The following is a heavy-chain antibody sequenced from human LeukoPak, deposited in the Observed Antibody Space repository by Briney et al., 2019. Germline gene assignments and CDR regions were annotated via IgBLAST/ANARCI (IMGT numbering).Heavy chain of an antibody. CDR2: ISGDSYDT. D-gene: IGHD3-10*01. CDR3: ARNRTGTFDF. J-gene: IGHJ4*02. V-gene: IGHV1-18*01. Sequence: ASVKVSCKASGYIFTGYLIHWVRQAPGQGLEWMGWISGDSYDTKYEQRLQGRVTMTTDTSTSTAYMELRSLRSDDTAVYYCARNRTGTFDFWGQGTLVTVSS. CDR1: GYIFTGYL.